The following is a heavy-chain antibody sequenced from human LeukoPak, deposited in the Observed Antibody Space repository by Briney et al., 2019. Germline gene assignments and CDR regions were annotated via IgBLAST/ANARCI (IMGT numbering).Heavy chain of an antibody. CDR3: AKSPKTGFLFDY. Sequence: GGALRLSCAASGFTVSSNYMSWVRQAPGKGLEWVSVIYGGVNTVYADSVQGRFTISRDNSKNTLYLQMSSLRAEDTAVYYCAKSPKTGFLFDYWGKGTLVTVSS. J-gene: IGHJ4*02. CDR2: IYGGVNT. CDR1: GFTVSSNY. V-gene: IGHV3-66*01. D-gene: IGHD1-1*01.